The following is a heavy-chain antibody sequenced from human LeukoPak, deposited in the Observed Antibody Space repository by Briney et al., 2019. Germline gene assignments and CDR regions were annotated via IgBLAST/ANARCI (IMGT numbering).Heavy chain of an antibody. Sequence: GESLKISCRGSGYNVANYWIGWVRQMTGKGPEWMGVIWPGDSDTRYSPSFEGQVTISADKSISTAYLQWSSLKASDTSIYYCARSRYYDLMTGYSLWGQGTLVTVSS. J-gene: IGHJ4*02. CDR3: ARSRYYDLMTGYSL. V-gene: IGHV5-51*01. CDR2: IWPGDSDT. D-gene: IGHD3-9*01. CDR1: GYNVANYW.